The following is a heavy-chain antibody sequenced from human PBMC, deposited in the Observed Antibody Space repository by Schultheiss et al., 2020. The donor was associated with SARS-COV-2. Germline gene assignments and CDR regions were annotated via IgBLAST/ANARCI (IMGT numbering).Heavy chain of an antibody. CDR1: GDSVSSNSAA. J-gene: IGHJ4*02. Sequence: SQTLSLTCAISGDSVSSNSAAWNWIRQSPSRGLEWLGRTYYRSKWYNDYAVSVKSRITINPDTSKNQFSLKLSSVTAADTALYYCARGKSSGKVDFLDNWGQGTLVTVSS. CDR2: TYYRSKWYN. D-gene: IGHD6-19*01. V-gene: IGHV6-1*01. CDR3: ARGKSSGKVDFLDN.